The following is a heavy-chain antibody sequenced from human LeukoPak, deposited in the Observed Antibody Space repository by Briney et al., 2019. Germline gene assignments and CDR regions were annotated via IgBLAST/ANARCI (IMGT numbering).Heavy chain of an antibody. Sequence: GGSLRLSCVASEFTGFTFSGSAMSWVRQAPGKGLEWVSAISGSGAATFYADSVKGRFTISRDNSKNTLYLQMNSLRAEDTAVYYCAKDQVWEPLGYWGQGTLVTVSS. CDR2: ISGSGAAT. J-gene: IGHJ4*02. D-gene: IGHD1-26*01. CDR1: EFTGFTFSGSA. V-gene: IGHV3-23*01. CDR3: AKDQVWEPLGY.